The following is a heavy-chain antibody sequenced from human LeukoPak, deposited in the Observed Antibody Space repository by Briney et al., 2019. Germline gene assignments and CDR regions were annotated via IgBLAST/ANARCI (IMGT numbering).Heavy chain of an antibody. CDR2: IYYSGST. J-gene: IGHJ5*02. V-gene: IGHV4-31*11. CDR3: ARGPNGRWFDP. D-gene: IGHD1-1*01. CDR1: GGSFSGYY. Sequence: PSETLSLTCAVYGGSFSGYYWSWIRQHPGKGLEWIGYIYYSGSTYYNPSLKSRVTISVDTSKNQFSLKLSSVTAADTAVYYCARGPNGRWFDPWGQGTLVTVSS.